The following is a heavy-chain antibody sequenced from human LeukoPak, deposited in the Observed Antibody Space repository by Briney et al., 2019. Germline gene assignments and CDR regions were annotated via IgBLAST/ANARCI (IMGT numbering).Heavy chain of an antibody. J-gene: IGHJ4*02. CDR3: AKEDYDSSGGFDS. CDR2: IRGRGDST. D-gene: IGHD3-22*01. V-gene: IGHV3-23*01. CDR1: GFTFSNYA. Sequence: QPGGSLRLSCAASGFTFSNYAMSWVRQAPGKGLEWVSAIRGRGDSTYYADSVMGRFAISRDNSKNTLYLQLNYLRAEDTAVYYCAKEDYDSSGGFDSWGQRTLVTLSS.